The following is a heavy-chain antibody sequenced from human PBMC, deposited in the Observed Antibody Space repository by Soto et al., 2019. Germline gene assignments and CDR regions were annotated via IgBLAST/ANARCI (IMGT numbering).Heavy chain of an antibody. CDR3: ARNGSYYDFWSGYYFGGGMDV. D-gene: IGHD3-3*01. Sequence: SETLSLTCAVYGGSFSGYYWSWIRQPPGKGLEWIGEINHSGSTNYNPSLKSRVIISVDTSKNQFSLRLSSVTAADTAVYYCARNGSYYDFWSGYYFGGGMDVWGQGTTVTVSS. CDR1: GGSFSGYY. V-gene: IGHV4-34*01. CDR2: INHSGST. J-gene: IGHJ6*02.